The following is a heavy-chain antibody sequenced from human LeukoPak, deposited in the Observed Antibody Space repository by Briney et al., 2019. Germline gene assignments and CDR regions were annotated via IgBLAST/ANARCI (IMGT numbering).Heavy chain of an antibody. J-gene: IGHJ4*02. CDR2: MNPNSGNT. CDR3: AIPLMGYYDSSGVDY. V-gene: IGHV1-8*01. Sequence: ASVKVSCKASGYTFNSYDINWVRQATGQGLEWMGWMNPNSGNTGYAQKFQGRVTMTRNTSISTAYMELSSLRSEDTAVYYCAIPLMGYYDSSGVDYWGQGTLVTVSS. D-gene: IGHD3-22*01. CDR1: GYTFNSYD.